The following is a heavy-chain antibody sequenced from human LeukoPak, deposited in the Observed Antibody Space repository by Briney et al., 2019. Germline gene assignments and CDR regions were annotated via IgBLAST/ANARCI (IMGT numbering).Heavy chain of an antibody. V-gene: IGHV1-69*04. CDR1: EGTFSYYA. CDR2: ILPNLDIA. J-gene: IGHJ5*02. D-gene: IGHD6-6*01. CDR3: VRARRPPSSASASCWFDP. Sequence: GASVKVSCKASEGTFSYYAISWVRQAPGRGLEWMGRILPNLDIANYAQKFQGRVTITADKSTDTAYMELSSLRSDDSAVYFCVRARRPPSSASASCWFDPWGQGTLVTVSS.